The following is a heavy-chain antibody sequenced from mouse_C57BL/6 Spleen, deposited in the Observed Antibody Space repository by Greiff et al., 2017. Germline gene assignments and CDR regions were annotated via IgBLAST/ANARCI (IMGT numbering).Heavy chain of an antibody. CDR3: AGYDGDY. CDR1: GYTFTSYW. Sequence: VQLQQPGAELVRPGTSVKLSCKASGYTFTSYWMHWVKQRPGQGLEWIGVIDPSDSYTNYNQQFKGKATLTVDTSSSTAYMQLSSLTSEDSAVYYCAGYDGDYWGQGTTLTVSS. V-gene: IGHV1-59*01. J-gene: IGHJ2*01. CDR2: IDPSDSYT. D-gene: IGHD2-2*01.